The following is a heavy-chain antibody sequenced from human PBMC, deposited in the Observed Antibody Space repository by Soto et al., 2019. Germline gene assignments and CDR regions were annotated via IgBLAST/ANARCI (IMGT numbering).Heavy chain of an antibody. CDR2: IYYSGTT. D-gene: IGHD5-12*01. CDR1: GGSISTGGYY. V-gene: IGHV4-31*03. Sequence: PSETLSLTCTVSGGSISTGGYYWSWIRQHPGKGLEWIGYIYYSGTTYYNPSLKSRLTISVDTSKNQFSLKLGSVTAADTAVYYCARGNIVTTTGLSSFDYWGQGTLVTVSS. J-gene: IGHJ4*02. CDR3: ARGNIVTTTGLSSFDY.